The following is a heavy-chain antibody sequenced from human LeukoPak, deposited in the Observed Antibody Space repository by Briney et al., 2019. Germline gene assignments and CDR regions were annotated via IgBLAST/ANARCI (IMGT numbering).Heavy chain of an antibody. CDR2: ISYDGSNK. Sequence: PGGSLRLSCAASGFTFSSYAMHWVRQAPGKGLEWVAVISYDGSNKYYADSVKGRFTISRDNSKNTLYLQMNSLRAEDTAVYYCAGGRWDYVLGEYFQHWGQGTLVTVSS. J-gene: IGHJ1*01. CDR1: GFTFSSYA. CDR3: AGGRWDYVLGEYFQH. D-gene: IGHD3-16*01. V-gene: IGHV3-30-3*01.